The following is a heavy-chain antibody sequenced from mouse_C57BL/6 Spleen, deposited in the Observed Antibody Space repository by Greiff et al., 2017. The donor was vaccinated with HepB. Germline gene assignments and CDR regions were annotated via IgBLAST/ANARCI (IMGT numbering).Heavy chain of an antibody. CDR2: IRNKANGYTT. D-gene: IGHD2-1*01. CDR3: ARYDTLGNYVNWYFDV. J-gene: IGHJ1*03. CDR1: GFTFTDYY. V-gene: IGHV7-3*01. Sequence: EVKLMESGGGLVQPGGSLSLSCAASGFTFTDYYMSWVRQPPGKALEWLGFIRNKANGYTTEYSASVKGRFTISRDNSQSILYLQMNALRAEDSATYYCARYDTLGNYVNWYFDVWGTGTTVTVSS.